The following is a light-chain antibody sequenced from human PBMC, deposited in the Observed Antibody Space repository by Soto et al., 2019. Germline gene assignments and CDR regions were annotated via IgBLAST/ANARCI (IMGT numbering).Light chain of an antibody. V-gene: IGLV2-11*01. CDR2: YVS. Sequence: QSALTQPRSVSGSPGQSVTISCTGTSSDVGGYNFVSWYQQHPGKAPKLMIYYVSKRPSGVPDRFSGSKSGNTASLTISGLHAEDEADYYCCSYAGSYTEVFGGGTQLTVL. J-gene: IGLJ2*01. CDR3: CSYAGSYTEV. CDR1: SSDVGGYNF.